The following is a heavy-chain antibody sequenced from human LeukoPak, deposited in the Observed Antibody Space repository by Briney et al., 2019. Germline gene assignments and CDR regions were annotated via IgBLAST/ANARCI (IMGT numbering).Heavy chain of an antibody. Sequence: PGRSLRLSCAASGFTFSSYGMHWVRQAPGKGLEWVAVISYDGSNKYYADSVKGRFTISRDNSKNTLYLQMNSLRAEDTAVHYCAGRTGSSGWYSDAFDIWGQGTMVTVSS. CDR1: GFTFSSYG. CDR3: AGRTGSSGWYSDAFDI. J-gene: IGHJ3*02. D-gene: IGHD6-19*01. CDR2: ISYDGSNK. V-gene: IGHV3-30*03.